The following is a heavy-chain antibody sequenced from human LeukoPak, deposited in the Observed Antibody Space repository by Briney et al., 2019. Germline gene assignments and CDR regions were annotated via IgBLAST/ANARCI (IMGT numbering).Heavy chain of an antibody. V-gene: IGHV4-59*01. D-gene: IGHD5-12*01. Sequence: SVTLSLNCTVSGGSISGSDWNWIRQPPGKGLEWIGCIHDSGTTNYNPYPKRRVTISLHTSKKQSSLRLTSVTAADTAVYYCAIEHDGATYSNLWGQGTLVAVSS. CDR2: IHDSGTT. CDR3: AIEHDGATYSNL. CDR1: GGSISGSD. J-gene: IGHJ5*02.